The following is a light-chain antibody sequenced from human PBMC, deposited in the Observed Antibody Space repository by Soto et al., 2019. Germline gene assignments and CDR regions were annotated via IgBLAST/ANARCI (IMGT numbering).Light chain of an antibody. CDR2: KAS. J-gene: IGKJ1*01. CDR3: QQYHSYSWT. V-gene: IGKV1-5*03. Sequence: DIQVTQSPSTLSASVEDRVIITCRASQSISNHLNWYQQKPGKAPNLLIYKASSLESGVPPRFSGSGSGTEFTLTISSLQPDDFATYYCQQYHSYSWTFGQGTKVDIK. CDR1: QSISNH.